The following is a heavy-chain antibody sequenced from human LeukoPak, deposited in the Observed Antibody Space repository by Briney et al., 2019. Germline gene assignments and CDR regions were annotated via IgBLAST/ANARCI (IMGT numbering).Heavy chain of an antibody. CDR2: INHSGST. Sequence: PSETLSLTCAVYGGSFSGYYWSWIRQPPGKGLEWIGEINHSGSTNYNPSLKSRVTISVDTSKNQFSLKLSSVTAADTAVYYCASLPFIVEVGATYPPWGQGTLVTVSS. V-gene: IGHV4-34*01. CDR1: GGSFSGYY. CDR3: ASLPFIVEVGATYPP. J-gene: IGHJ5*02. D-gene: IGHD1-26*01.